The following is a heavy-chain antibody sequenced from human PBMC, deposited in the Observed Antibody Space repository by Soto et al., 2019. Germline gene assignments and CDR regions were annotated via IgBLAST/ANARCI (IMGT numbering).Heavy chain of an antibody. CDR2: INSDGGST. D-gene: IGHD6-19*01. Sequence: GGSLRLSCAASGFTFRSYWMHWVRQAPGKGLVWVSRINSDGGSTTYADSVKGRFTISRDNAKNTLYLQMNSLRAEDTAVYYCASSQWLVPGYWGQGTLVTVSS. CDR3: ASSQWLVPGY. CDR1: GFTFRSYW. V-gene: IGHV3-74*01. J-gene: IGHJ4*02.